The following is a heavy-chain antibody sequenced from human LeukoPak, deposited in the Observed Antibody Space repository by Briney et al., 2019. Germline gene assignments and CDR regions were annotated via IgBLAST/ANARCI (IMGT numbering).Heavy chain of an antibody. Sequence: GGSLRLSCVASGFTFSSYGMHWVRQAPGKGLEWVAVIWYDGSNKYYGDSVKGRLTISRDNSKNTLYLQMNSLRAEDTAVYYCARGLYSSSWYESYYWGQGTLVTVSS. CDR1: GFTFSSYG. CDR3: ARGLYSSSWYESYY. D-gene: IGHD6-13*01. V-gene: IGHV3-33*01. J-gene: IGHJ4*02. CDR2: IWYDGSNK.